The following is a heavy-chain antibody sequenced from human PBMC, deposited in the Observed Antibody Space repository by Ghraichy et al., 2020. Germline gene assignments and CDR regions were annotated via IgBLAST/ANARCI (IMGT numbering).Heavy chain of an antibody. CDR1: GGSITNYY. V-gene: IGHV4-59*01. J-gene: IGHJ4*02. D-gene: IGHD5-24*01. Sequence: SETLSLTCTVSGGSITNYYWSWIRQPPGKGLEWIGYIYYSGSTNYNPSLKGRVTISVDTSKNQFSLKLSSVTAADTAVYYCARVWADGYSDYWGQGTLVTVSS. CDR2: IYYSGST. CDR3: ARVWADGYSDY.